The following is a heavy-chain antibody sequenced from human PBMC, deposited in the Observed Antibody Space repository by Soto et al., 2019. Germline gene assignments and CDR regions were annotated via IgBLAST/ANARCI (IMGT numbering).Heavy chain of an antibody. J-gene: IGHJ4*02. CDR3: TRGRSGYSGYDPLDY. D-gene: IGHD5-12*01. CDR2: IKSDAGST. CDR1: GFTFSSYW. V-gene: IGHV3-74*01. Sequence: GGSLRLSCAASGFTFSSYWMHWVRQAPGKGLVWVSRIKSDAGSTSYADSVKGRFTISRDNAKNTLYLQMNSLRAEDTAVYYCTRGRSGYSGYDPLDYWGQGTLVT.